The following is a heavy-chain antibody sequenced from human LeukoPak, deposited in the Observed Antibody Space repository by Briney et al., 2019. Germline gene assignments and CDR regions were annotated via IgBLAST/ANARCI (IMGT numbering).Heavy chain of an antibody. CDR3: ATRDIVVVVAATLVDY. V-gene: IGHV3-23*01. CDR1: GFTFSSYA. D-gene: IGHD2-15*01. Sequence: PGGSLRLSCAASGFTFSSYAMSWVRQAPGEGLEWVSAISGSGGSTYYADSVKGRFTISRDNSKNTLYLQMNSLRAEDTAVYYCATRDIVVVVAATLVDYWGQGTLVTVSS. CDR2: ISGSGGST. J-gene: IGHJ4*02.